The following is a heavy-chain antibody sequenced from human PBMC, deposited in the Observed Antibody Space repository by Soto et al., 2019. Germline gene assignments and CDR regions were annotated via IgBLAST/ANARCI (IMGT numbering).Heavy chain of an antibody. CDR3: ARGQPEPGQASSYYYYMDV. CDR1: GDSVSSNSAA. Sequence: SQTLSLTSAISGDSVSSNSAAWNWIRQSPSRGLEWLGRTYYRSKWNNDYAVSAKSRITITPDTSKNQFSLQLNSVTPEDTAVNYGARGQPEPGQASSYYYYMDVWGKGTTVTVSS. CDR2: TYYRSKWNN. J-gene: IGHJ6*03. D-gene: IGHD2-2*01. V-gene: IGHV6-1*01.